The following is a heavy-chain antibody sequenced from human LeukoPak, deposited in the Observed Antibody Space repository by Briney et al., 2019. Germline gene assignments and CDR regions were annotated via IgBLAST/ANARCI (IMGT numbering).Heavy chain of an antibody. J-gene: IGHJ6*02. Sequence: GGSLRFSCAASGFTVSSNYMSWVRQAPGKGLEWVSVIYSGGSTYYADSVKGRFTISRDNSKNTLYLQMNSLRAEDTAVYYCASGYCSGGSCFRSGMDVWGQGTTVTVSS. CDR2: IYSGGST. D-gene: IGHD2-15*01. CDR3: ASGYCSGGSCFRSGMDV. CDR1: GFTVSSNY. V-gene: IGHV3-66*01.